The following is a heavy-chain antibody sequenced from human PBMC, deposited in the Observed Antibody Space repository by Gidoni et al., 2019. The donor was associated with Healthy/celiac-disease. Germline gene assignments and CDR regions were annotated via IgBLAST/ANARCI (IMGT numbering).Heavy chain of an antibody. V-gene: IGHV4-59*01. CDR2: IYYSGST. CDR3: AREGSSGYRDY. Sequence: QVQLQESGPGLVKPSETLSLTCTVSGGSISSYYWSWIRQPPGKGLEWIGYIYYSGSTNYNPSLKSRVIISVDTSKNQFSLKLSSVTAADTAVYYCAREGSSGYRDYWGQGTLVTVSS. D-gene: IGHD3-22*01. CDR1: GGSISSYY. J-gene: IGHJ4*02.